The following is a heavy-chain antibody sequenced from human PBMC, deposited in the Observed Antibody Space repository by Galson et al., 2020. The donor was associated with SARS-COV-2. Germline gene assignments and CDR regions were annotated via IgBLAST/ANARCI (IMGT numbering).Heavy chain of an antibody. J-gene: IGHJ6*02. Sequence: GGSLRLSCAPSGFTLTDWYMTWIRQAPGKGLEWVSYIDPRGDSVFYGDSVKGRFTISRDNVNNFLYLEMNSLRAEDTAVYYCARGNWKLDLWGQGTTVTVSS. CDR1: GFTLTDWY. CDR3: ARGNWKLDL. D-gene: IGHD1-1*01. CDR2: IDPRGDSV. V-gene: IGHV3-11*01.